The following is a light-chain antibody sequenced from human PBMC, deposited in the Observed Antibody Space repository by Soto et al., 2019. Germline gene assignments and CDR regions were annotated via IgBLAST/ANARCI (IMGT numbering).Light chain of an antibody. CDR1: QSISRL. Sequence: DIQITQSPSTLSASVGDRVTITCRASQSISRLLAWYQQKPGKVPKLLIYDATSLEGGVPSRFSGRGSGTDFSLTISSLQPDDFATYYCLQYNSYSYTFGQGTKVDIK. CDR2: DAT. V-gene: IGKV1-5*01. J-gene: IGKJ2*01. CDR3: LQYNSYSYT.